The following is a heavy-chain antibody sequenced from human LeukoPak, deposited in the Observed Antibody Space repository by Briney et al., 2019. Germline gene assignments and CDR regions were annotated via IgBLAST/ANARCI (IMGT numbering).Heavy chain of an antibody. CDR1: GFTFSSYS. V-gene: IGHV3-21*01. Sequence: GGSLRLSCAASGFTFSSYSMNWVRQAPGKGLEWVSSVSSSSSYIYYADSVKGRFTISRDNAKNSLYLQMNSLRAEDTAVYYCARDLRYYDSSGYYYFDYWGQGTLVTVSS. CDR2: VSSSSSYI. CDR3: ARDLRYYDSSGYYYFDY. D-gene: IGHD3-22*01. J-gene: IGHJ4*02.